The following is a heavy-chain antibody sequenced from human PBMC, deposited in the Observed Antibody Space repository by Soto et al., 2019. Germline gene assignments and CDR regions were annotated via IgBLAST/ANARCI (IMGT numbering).Heavy chain of an antibody. J-gene: IGHJ6*02. CDR3: ARSMVRGVIINDGMDV. CDR2: ISYDGSNK. V-gene: IGHV3-30-3*01. CDR1: GFTFSSYA. D-gene: IGHD3-10*01. Sequence: QVQLVESGGGVGQPGRSLRLSCAASGFTFSSYAMHWVRQAPGKGLEWVAVISYDGSNKYYADSVKGRFTISRDNSKNTLYLQMNSLRAEDTAVYYCARSMVRGVIINDGMDVWGQGTTVTVSS.